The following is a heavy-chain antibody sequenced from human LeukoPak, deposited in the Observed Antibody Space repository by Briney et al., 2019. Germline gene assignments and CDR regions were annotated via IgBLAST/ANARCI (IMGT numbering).Heavy chain of an antibody. D-gene: IGHD6-13*01. CDR1: GFTFSSYG. Sequence: GGSLRLSCAASGFTFSSYGMHWVRQAPGKGLEWVAVISYDGSNKYYADSVKGRFTISRDNSKNTLYLQMNSLRAEDTAVYYCAKEPLFRAAAGSDDYWGQRTLVTVSS. V-gene: IGHV3-30*18. J-gene: IGHJ4*02. CDR3: AKEPLFRAAAGSDDY. CDR2: ISYDGSNK.